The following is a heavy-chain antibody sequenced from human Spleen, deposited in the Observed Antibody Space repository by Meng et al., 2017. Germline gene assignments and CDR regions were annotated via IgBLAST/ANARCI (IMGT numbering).Heavy chain of an antibody. D-gene: IGHD3-10*01. CDR3: ARGLLLWFGEAWFDP. CDR2: INHSGST. Sequence: SETLSLTCAVYGGSFSGYYWSWIRQPPGKGLEWIGEINHSGSTNYNPSLKSRVTISVDTSKNQFSLKLSSVTAADTAVHYCARGLLLWFGEAWFDPWGQGTLVTVSS. CDR1: GGSFSGYY. V-gene: IGHV4-34*01. J-gene: IGHJ5*02.